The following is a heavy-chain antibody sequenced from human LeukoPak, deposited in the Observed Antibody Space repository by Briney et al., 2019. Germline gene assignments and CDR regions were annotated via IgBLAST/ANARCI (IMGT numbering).Heavy chain of an antibody. V-gene: IGHV4-59*08. CDR3: ARHYCSGGNCYYFDH. CDR2: IYYRGTS. Sequence: SETLSLTCTVSGGSISGCYWSWIRQPPGQGLEWIGFIYYRGTSKYNPSLMSRVTMSVDTSKNQVSLKLSSVTAADTAVYYCARHYCSGGNCYYFDHWGQGTLVTVSS. D-gene: IGHD2-15*01. CDR1: GGSISGCY. J-gene: IGHJ4*02.